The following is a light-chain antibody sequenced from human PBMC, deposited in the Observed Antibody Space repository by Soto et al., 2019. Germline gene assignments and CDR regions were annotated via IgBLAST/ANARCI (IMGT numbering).Light chain of an antibody. Sequence: EIVMTQSLATLSASPGERATLSCRASQSLSSNLAWYQQKPGQAPRLLIYGASTRATGIPARFSGSGSGTEFTLTISSLQSEDFTVYYCQQYNNWPLTFGGGTKVDIK. CDR3: QQYNNWPLT. V-gene: IGKV3-15*01. CDR2: GAS. J-gene: IGKJ4*01. CDR1: QSLSSN.